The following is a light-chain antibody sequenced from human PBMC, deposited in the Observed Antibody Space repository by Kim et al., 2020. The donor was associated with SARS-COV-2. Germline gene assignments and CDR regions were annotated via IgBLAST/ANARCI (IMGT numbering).Light chain of an antibody. CDR3: NTRDSGGNQVV. CDR1: SLISYY. V-gene: IGLV3-19*01. J-gene: IGLJ2*01. CDR2: GNN. Sequence: ALGQTVRITCRGDSLISYYAGWYQQRPGQPPVLVIYGNNVRPPAFPARFSGGSSGNAASLTITGAQAAEEADYYCNTRDSGGNQVVFGGGTKVTVL.